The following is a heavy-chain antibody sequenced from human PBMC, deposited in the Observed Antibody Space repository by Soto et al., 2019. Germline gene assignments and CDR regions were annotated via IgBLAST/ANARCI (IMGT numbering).Heavy chain of an antibody. CDR1: GFTFSSYW. J-gene: IGHJ3*02. CDR3: ARVEGIAVAGTYAFDI. CDR2: IKQDGSEK. Sequence: EVQLVESGGGLVQPGGSLRLSCAASGFTFSSYWMSWVRQAPGKGLEWVANIKQDGSEKYYVDSVKGRFTISRDNAKNSLYLQMNSLRAEDTALYYCARVEGIAVAGTYAFDIWGQGTMVTVSS. V-gene: IGHV3-7*01. D-gene: IGHD6-19*01.